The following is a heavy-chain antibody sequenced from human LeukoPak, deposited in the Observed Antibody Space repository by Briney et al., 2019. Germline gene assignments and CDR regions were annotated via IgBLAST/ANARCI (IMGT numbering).Heavy chain of an antibody. CDR1: GFTFSNYW. Sequence: GGSLRLSCAASGFTFSNYWMICVRQAPGKGLEWVANIEQDGSETYYVDSVRGRFSISRDDARNSVYLQMISLRAEDTAVYYCANALGAHYFDYWGQGTLVTVSS. CDR3: ANALGAHYFDY. D-gene: IGHD1-26*01. J-gene: IGHJ4*02. CDR2: IEQDGSET. V-gene: IGHV3-7*05.